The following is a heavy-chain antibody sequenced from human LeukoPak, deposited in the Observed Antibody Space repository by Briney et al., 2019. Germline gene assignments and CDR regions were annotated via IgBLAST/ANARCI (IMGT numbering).Heavy chain of an antibody. CDR2: ISGSGGST. D-gene: IGHD6-13*01. Sequence: GGSLRLSCAASGFTFSSYAMSWVRQAPGKGLEWVSDISGSGGSTYYADSVKGRFTISRDNSKNTLYLQMNSLRAEDTAVYYCAKDGETSSSFSYYYYYMDVWGKGTTVTISS. J-gene: IGHJ6*03. CDR1: GFTFSSYA. V-gene: IGHV3-23*01. CDR3: AKDGETSSSFSYYYYYMDV.